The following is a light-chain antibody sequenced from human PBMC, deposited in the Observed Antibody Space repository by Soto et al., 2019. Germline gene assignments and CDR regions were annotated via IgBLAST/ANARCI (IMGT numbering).Light chain of an antibody. CDR3: RSYDSSLSGPVV. V-gene: IGLV1-40*01. Sequence: QSVLTQPPSVSGAPGQRVTISCTGSSSNIGAGYDVHWYQQLPGTAPKLLIYGNSNRPSGVPDRFSGYKSGTSASLAITGLQAEDEADYYCRSYDSSLSGPVVFGGGTKLTV. CDR2: GNS. J-gene: IGLJ2*01. CDR1: SSNIGAGYD.